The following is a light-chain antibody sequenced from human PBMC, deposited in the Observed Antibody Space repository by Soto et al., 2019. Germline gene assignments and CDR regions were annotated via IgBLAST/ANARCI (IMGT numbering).Light chain of an antibody. CDR1: SSDVGGYDH. J-gene: IGLJ3*02. CDR2: DVT. CDR3: SSYTNKDTLL. V-gene: IGLV2-14*03. Sequence: QFVLTQPASVSGSPGQSITISCTGTSSDVGGYDHVSWYQQHPGKAPKLIIYDVTVRPSGISRRFSGSKSDNTASLAVSGLQPEDEADYYCSSYTNKDTLLFGGGTKLTVL.